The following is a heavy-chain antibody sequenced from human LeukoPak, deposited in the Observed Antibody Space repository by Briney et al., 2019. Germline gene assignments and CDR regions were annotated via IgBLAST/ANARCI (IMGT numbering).Heavy chain of an antibody. CDR3: ARDLSRPTIAAAGVFDY. Sequence: ASVKVSCKASGYTFTSYYMHWVRQAPGQGLEWMGIINPSGGSTSYAQKFQGRVTMTRDTSTSTVYMELSSLRSEDTAVYYCARDLSRPTIAAAGVFDYWGQGTLVTVSS. J-gene: IGHJ4*02. CDR1: GYTFTSYY. V-gene: IGHV1-46*01. D-gene: IGHD6-13*01. CDR2: INPSGGST.